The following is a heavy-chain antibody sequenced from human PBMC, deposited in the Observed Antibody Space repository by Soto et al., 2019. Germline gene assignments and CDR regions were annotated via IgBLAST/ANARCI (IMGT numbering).Heavy chain of an antibody. V-gene: IGHV1-69*06. Sequence: SVKVSWKSSGGTFSSFINYPINWVRQAPGQGLEWMGGIVPNVGTVNYAQKFRGKVTITADKSTGTAYMELSSLRSEDTALYYCARRDTSGFLRYFDNWGQGTQVTVPQ. J-gene: IGHJ4*02. D-gene: IGHD3-3*01. CDR2: IVPNVGTV. CDR1: GGTFSSFINYP. CDR3: ARRDTSGFLRYFDN.